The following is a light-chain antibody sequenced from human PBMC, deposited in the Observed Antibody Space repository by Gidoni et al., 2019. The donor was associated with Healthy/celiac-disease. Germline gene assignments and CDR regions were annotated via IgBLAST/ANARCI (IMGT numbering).Light chain of an antibody. CDR2: LGS. J-gene: IGKJ2*01. V-gene: IGKV2-28*01. CDR1: QSLLHSNGYNY. CDR3: MQALQTPGT. Sequence: DIVMTQSPRSLPVTPGEPASISCRSSQSLLHSNGYNYLDWYLQKPGQSPQLLIYLGSNRASGVPDRFSGSGSGTDFTLKISRVEAEDVGVYYCMQALQTPGTFXQXTKLEIK.